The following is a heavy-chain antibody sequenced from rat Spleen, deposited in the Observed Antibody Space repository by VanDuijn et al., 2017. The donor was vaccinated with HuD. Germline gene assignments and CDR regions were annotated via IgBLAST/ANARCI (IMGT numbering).Heavy chain of an antibody. CDR1: GFTFSGFP. D-gene: IGHD1-10*01. CDR2: ITTSGGTS. Sequence: EVQLVESGGGLVQPGMSMKISCAASGFTFSGFPMTWVRQAPTKGLEWVATITTSGGTSYYRDSVKGRFTISRDNAKTSLYLEMHSLRSEDMATYYCARGDNYGFDYWGQGVMVTVSS. CDR3: ARGDNYGFDY. V-gene: IGHV5-46*01. J-gene: IGHJ2*01.